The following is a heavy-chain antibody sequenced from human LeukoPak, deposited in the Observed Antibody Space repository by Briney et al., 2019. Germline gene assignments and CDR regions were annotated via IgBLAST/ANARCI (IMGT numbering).Heavy chain of an antibody. Sequence: PGGSLRLSCAASGFTFSNARMSRVRQAPGKGLEWVGRIKSKTDGAATDYAAPVTGTITISRDDAKNTLYLQMNSLKTEDRAEYYCTTGGDDSVYDLSHPWCQGDYWGQGTL. V-gene: IGHV3-15*01. CDR1: GFTFSNAR. D-gene: IGHD5/OR15-5a*01. J-gene: IGHJ4*02. CDR2: IKSKTDGAAT. CDR3: TTGGDDSVYDLSHPWCQGDY.